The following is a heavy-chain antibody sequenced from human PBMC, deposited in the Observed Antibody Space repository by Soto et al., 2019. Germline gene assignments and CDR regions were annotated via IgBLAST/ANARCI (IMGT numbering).Heavy chain of an antibody. CDR2: IWYDETRK. Sequence: GGSLRLSCEVSGFNLRTCGMHWVRQVPGKGLEWVAVIWYDETRKFYSDSVKGRFSISRDDSKNTVYLQMSSLRAEDTALYYCARDLGRPVGSLKNDALNVWGQGTMVTVSS. D-gene: IGHD1-26*01. J-gene: IGHJ3*01. CDR1: GFNLRTCG. V-gene: IGHV3-33*01. CDR3: ARDLGRPVGSLKNDALNV.